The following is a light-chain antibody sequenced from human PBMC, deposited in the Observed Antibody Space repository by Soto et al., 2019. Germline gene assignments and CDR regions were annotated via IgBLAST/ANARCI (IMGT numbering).Light chain of an antibody. CDR2: LAS. CDR1: QGIRNY. Sequence: DIQLTQSPSFLSASVGDRVTITCRASQGIRNYLAWYQQKPGKAPNLLIYLASTLQGGVPSRFSGSGSGTDFSLTISSLQPEDVATYYCQYLNSFPLTFGGGTKVDIK. J-gene: IGKJ4*01. CDR3: QYLNSFPLT. V-gene: IGKV1-9*01.